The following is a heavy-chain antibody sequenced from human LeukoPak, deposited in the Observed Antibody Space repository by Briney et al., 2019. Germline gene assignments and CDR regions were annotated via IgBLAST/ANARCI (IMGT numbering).Heavy chain of an antibody. CDR1: GFTLSGYD. D-gene: IGHD4-17*01. Sequence: GSLRLSCVASGFTLSGYDMMWVRQRPGKGLEWVSSISKSDDRTYYADSVKGRFTISRDKSKSTVYLQMSSLRVDDTAVYYCAKDPFTFDGDYGDTWGQGTLVTVSS. V-gene: IGHV3-23*01. CDR3: AKDPFTFDGDYGDT. J-gene: IGHJ4*02. CDR2: ISKSDDRT.